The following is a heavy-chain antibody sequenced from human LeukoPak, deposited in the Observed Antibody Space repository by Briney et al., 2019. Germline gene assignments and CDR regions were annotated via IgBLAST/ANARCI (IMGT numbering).Heavy chain of an antibody. CDR2: ISPDSNYK. V-gene: IGHV3-21*01. CDR1: GFTFSTYS. Sequence: GDSLRLSCAASGFTFSTYSMNWLRLAPGKGLEWVSSISPDSNYKYYVDSVKGRFTISRDNAKSSLYLQMNSLRAEDTAVYYCVRGGYRGFDYEYWGQGTLVTVSS. D-gene: IGHD5-12*01. J-gene: IGHJ4*02. CDR3: VRGGYRGFDYEY.